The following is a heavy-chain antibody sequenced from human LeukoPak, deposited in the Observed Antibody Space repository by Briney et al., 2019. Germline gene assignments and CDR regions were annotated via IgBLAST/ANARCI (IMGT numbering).Heavy chain of an antibody. D-gene: IGHD2-2*01. CDR2: IIPIFGTA. CDR3: ARGASTLLFHWFDP. V-gene: IGHV1-69*13. CDR1: GGTFSSYA. Sequence: SVKVSCKASGGTFSSYAISWVRQAPGQGLEWMGGIIPIFGTANYAQKFQGRVTITADESTSTAYMELSSLRSEDTAVYYRARGASTLLFHWFDPWGQGTLVTVSS. J-gene: IGHJ5*02.